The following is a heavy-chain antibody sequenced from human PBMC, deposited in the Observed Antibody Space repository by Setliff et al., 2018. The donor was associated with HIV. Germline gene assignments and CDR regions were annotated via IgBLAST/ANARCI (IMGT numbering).Heavy chain of an antibody. J-gene: IGHJ5*02. CDR2: IYVGGSV. Sequence: LSLTCTVPGGSMNSDSYSWTWLRQPAGKGPELIGHIYVGGSVIYNPSLASRVTISMVPSKNQFSLDLSSVTAADTAKYYCARAKTIGVSAVFFDPWGQGRPVTVSS. CDR1: GGSMNSDSYS. CDR3: ARAKTIGVSAVFFDP. V-gene: IGHV4-61*09. D-gene: IGHD3-3*01.